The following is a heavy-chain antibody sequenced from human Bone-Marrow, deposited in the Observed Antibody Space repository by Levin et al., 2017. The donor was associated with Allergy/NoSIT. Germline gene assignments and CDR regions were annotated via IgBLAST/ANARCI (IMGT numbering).Heavy chain of an antibody. CDR2: FIPIFGTP. V-gene: IGHV1-69*06. CDR3: ARPSGYYLRSLAFDI. CDR1: GGTFSNYA. Sequence: VASVKVSCKASGGTFSNYAFNWVRQAPGQGLEWMGGFIPIFGTPNYAQKFQGRVTITADKSTSTAYMDLSSLRSDDTAVYYCARPSGYYLRSLAFDIWGQGTMVTVSS. J-gene: IGHJ3*02. D-gene: IGHD5-12*01.